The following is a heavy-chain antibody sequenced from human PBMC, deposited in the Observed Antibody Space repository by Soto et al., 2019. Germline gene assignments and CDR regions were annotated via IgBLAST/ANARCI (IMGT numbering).Heavy chain of an antibody. D-gene: IGHD1-1*01. CDR2: IYTSGST. V-gene: IGHV4-4*07. CDR3: ARDVVRWNANWFDP. CDR1: GGSISSYY. Sequence: SETLSLTSTVSGGSISSYYWSWIRQPAGKGLEWIGRIYTSGSTNYNPSLKSRVTMSVDTSKNQFSLKLSSVTAADTAVYYCARDVVRWNANWFDPWGQGTLVTVSS. J-gene: IGHJ5*02.